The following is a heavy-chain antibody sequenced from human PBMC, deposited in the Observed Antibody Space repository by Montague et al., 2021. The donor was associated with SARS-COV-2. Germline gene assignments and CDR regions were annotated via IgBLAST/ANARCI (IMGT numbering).Heavy chain of an antibody. V-gene: IGHV4-38-2*02. Sequence: SETLSLTCTVSGYSINSNYYWGWIRQPPGKGLEWIGCSHHSGTTHYHPSLKSRVTISLDTSTNHFSLKVTSVTAADTAVYYCARAPYYGPGKPYQFDYWGRGTLVTVSS. CDR3: ARAPYYGPGKPYQFDY. D-gene: IGHD3-10*01. J-gene: IGHJ4*02. CDR1: GYSINSNYY. CDR2: SHHSGTT.